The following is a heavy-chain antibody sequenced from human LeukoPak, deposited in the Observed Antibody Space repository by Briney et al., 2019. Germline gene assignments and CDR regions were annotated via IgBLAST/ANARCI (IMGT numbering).Heavy chain of an antibody. Sequence: GGSLRLSCAASGFTFSSYWMSWVRQAPGKGLEWVAVISYDGSNKYYADSVKGRFTISRDNSKNTLYLQMNSLRAEDTAVYYCAGLRGYWFDPWGQGTLVTVSS. D-gene: IGHD3-10*01. V-gene: IGHV3-30*03. J-gene: IGHJ5*02. CDR2: ISYDGSNK. CDR1: GFTFSSYW. CDR3: AGLRGYWFDP.